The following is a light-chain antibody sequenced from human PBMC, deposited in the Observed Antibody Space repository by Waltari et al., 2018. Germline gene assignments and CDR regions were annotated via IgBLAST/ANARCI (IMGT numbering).Light chain of an antibody. CDR2: AAS. CDR1: QRVSGY. CDR3: QQTYSNFRT. Sequence: DIQMTQSPSSLHASVGDSVTITCRTSQRVSGYLNWYQQKPGQAPKLLIYAASSLQSGVPSRFSGSGFGTDFTLTINGLQPEDFAVYYCQQTYSNFRTFGQGTKVDVK. V-gene: IGKV1-39*01. J-gene: IGKJ1*01.